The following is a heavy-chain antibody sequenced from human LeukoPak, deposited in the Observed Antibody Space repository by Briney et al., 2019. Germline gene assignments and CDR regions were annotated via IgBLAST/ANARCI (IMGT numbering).Heavy chain of an antibody. CDR2: SYHSGST. V-gene: IGHV4-4*02. J-gene: IGHJ4*02. Sequence: SETLSLTCAVSGGSISSSNWWSWVRQPPGKGLEWIGESYHSGSTNYNPSLKSRITISIDKSKNQFSLKLSSVTAADTAVYHCASVPRSSGYVNWGQGTLVTVSS. D-gene: IGHD3-22*01. CDR3: ASVPRSSGYVN. CDR1: GGSISSSNW.